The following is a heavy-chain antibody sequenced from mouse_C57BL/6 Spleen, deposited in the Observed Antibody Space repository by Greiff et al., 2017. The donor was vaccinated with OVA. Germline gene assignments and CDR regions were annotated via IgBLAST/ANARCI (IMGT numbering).Heavy chain of an antibody. V-gene: IGHV7-1*01. Sequence: EVQLVESGGGLVQSGRSLRLSCATSGFTFSDFYMEWVRQAPGKGLEWIAASRNKANDYTTEYSASVKGRFIVSRDTSQSILYLQMNALRAEDTAIYYCARDAGSSYSWFAYWGQGTLVTVSA. CDR3: ARDAGSSYSWFAY. CDR2: SRNKANDYTT. J-gene: IGHJ3*01. CDR1: GFTFSDFY. D-gene: IGHD1-1*01.